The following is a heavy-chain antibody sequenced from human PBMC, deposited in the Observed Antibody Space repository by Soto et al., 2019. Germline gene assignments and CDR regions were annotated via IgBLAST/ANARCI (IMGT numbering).Heavy chain of an antibody. Sequence: ASVKVSCKASGYTFTGYYMHWVRQAPGQGLEWMGWINPNSGGTNYAQKFQGWVTMTRDTSISTAYMELSRLRSDDTAVYYRARGVRGYCSGGSCYPYAFDIWGQGTMVTVSS. CDR1: GYTFTGYY. CDR3: ARGVRGYCSGGSCYPYAFDI. CDR2: INPNSGGT. D-gene: IGHD2-15*01. J-gene: IGHJ3*02. V-gene: IGHV1-2*04.